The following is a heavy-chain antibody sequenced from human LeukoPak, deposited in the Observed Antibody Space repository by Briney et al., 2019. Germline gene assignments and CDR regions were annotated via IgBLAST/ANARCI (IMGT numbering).Heavy chain of an antibody. Sequence: GGSLRPSCAAPGFTFSSYEMNWVRQAPGKGLEWVSYISSSGSTIYYADSVKGRFTISRDNAKNSLYLQMNSLRAEDTAVYYCASPYYDYVWGSYRFDYWGQGTLVTVSS. D-gene: IGHD3-16*02. J-gene: IGHJ4*02. V-gene: IGHV3-48*03. CDR3: ASPYYDYVWGSYRFDY. CDR1: GFTFSSYE. CDR2: ISSSGSTI.